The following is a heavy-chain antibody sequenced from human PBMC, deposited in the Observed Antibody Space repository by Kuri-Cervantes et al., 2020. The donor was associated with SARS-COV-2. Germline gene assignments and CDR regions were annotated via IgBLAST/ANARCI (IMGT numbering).Heavy chain of an antibody. CDR3: ARRRGGYCSSTSCPGYFDY. V-gene: IGHV4-59*05. J-gene: IGHJ4*02. CDR1: GGSISGYY. Sequence: SETLSLTCTVSGGSISGYYWSWIRQPPGKGLEWIGSIYYSGSTYYNPSLKSRVTISVDTSKNQFSLKLSSVTAADTAVYYCARRRGGYCSSTSCPGYFDYWGQGTLVTVSS. D-gene: IGHD2-2*01. CDR2: IYYSGST.